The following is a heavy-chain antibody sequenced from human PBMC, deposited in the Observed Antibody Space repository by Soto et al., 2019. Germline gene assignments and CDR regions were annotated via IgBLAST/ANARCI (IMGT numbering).Heavy chain of an antibody. Sequence: SVKVSCKASGGTFSRYTITWVRQAPGQGLEWMGGITPMFGTPNYAQKFQGRVTITADESTSTAYMELSSLRSEDTAVYYCARDRHYYDSSGYYPHDDFDIWGQGTMVTVSS. CDR1: GGTFSRYT. V-gene: IGHV1-69*13. J-gene: IGHJ3*02. D-gene: IGHD3-22*01. CDR2: ITPMFGTP. CDR3: ARDRHYYDSSGYYPHDDFDI.